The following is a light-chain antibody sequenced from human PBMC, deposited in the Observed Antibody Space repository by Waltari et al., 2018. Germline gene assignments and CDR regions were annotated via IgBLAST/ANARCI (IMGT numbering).Light chain of an antibody. CDR3: QQSYRTPLT. CDR1: HTISSF. V-gene: IGKV1-39*01. CDR2: AAS. Sequence: DIQMTQSPPSLSASVGDRVTITCRASHTISSFLSWFQQKPGKAPKLLIYAASSLQTGVPSRFSGSGSGTDFTLTISSLQPEDFAIYYCQQSYRTPLTFGGGTKVEIK. J-gene: IGKJ4*01.